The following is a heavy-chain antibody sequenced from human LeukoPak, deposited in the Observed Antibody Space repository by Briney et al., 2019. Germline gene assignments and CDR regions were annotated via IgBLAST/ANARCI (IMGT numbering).Heavy chain of an antibody. J-gene: IGHJ4*02. V-gene: IGHV3-23*01. CDR2: ISGSGGST. D-gene: IGHD3-10*01. CDR3: AKVLKRFGDFDY. CDR1: GFTFSSYA. Sequence: GGSLRLSCAASGFTFSSYAMSWVRQAPGKGLEWVSAISGSGGSTYYADSVKGRFTISRDNSKYTLYLQMNSLRAEDTAVYYCAKVLKRFGDFDYWGQGTLVTVSS.